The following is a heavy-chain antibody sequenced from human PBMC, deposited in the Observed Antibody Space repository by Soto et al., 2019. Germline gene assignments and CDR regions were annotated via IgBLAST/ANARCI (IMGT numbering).Heavy chain of an antibody. D-gene: IGHD4-17*01. V-gene: IGHV3-23*01. Sequence: EVQLLESRGCFVQPGGSLILSCAVSGLTFSNYAMSWVRQAPGKGLEGVSAVSGSGGSTYYADSVKGRFTISRDNSKNTLYPQMNSLRAEDTAVYYCAKPVHGDLPNAFDIWGQGTMVTVSS. CDR3: AKPVHGDLPNAFDI. J-gene: IGHJ3*02. CDR2: VSGSGGST. CDR1: GLTFSNYA.